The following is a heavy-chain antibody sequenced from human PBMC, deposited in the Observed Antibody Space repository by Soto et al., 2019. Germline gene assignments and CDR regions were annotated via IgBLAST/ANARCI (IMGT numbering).Heavy chain of an antibody. V-gene: IGHV3-30-3*01. CDR2: IPYDGSNK. Sequence: HPGGSLRLSCAASGFTFSNYAVHWVRQAPGKGLEWVAVIPYDGSNKYYADSVKGRFTISRDNSKNTLFLQMSSLRAEDTAVYYCARGLRSLAVAVYFQHWGQGTLVTVSS. D-gene: IGHD6-6*01. J-gene: IGHJ1*01. CDR3: ARGLRSLAVAVYFQH. CDR1: GFTFSNYA.